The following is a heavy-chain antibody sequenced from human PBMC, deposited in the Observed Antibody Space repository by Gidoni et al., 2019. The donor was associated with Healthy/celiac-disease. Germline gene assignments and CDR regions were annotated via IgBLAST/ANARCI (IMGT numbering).Heavy chain of an antibody. CDR3: ARLGGASGYSTGVDY. V-gene: IGHV5-51*01. CDR1: GDSFTSYW. J-gene: IGHJ4*02. D-gene: IGHD5-18*01. Sequence: EVQLVQSGAEVKKPGESLKISGKGSGDSFTSYWIAWVRQMPGKGLEWLGIIYPGDSDTRYSPSFQGQVTISADKSISTAYLQWSSLKASDTAMYYCARLGGASGYSTGVDYWGQGTLVTVSS. CDR2: IYPGDSDT.